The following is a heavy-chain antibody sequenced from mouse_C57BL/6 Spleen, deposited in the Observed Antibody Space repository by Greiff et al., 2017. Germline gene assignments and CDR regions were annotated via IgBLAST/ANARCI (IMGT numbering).Heavy chain of an antibody. CDR3: ARSGFYAMDY. V-gene: IGHV1-55*01. Sequence: QVQLKESGAELVKPGASVKMSCKASGYTFTSYWITWVKQRPGQGLEWIGDIYPGSGSTNYNEKFKSKATLTVDTSSSTAYMQLSSLTSEDSAVYYCARSGFYAMDYWGQGTSVTVSS. CDR2: IYPGSGST. J-gene: IGHJ4*01. CDR1: GYTFTSYW.